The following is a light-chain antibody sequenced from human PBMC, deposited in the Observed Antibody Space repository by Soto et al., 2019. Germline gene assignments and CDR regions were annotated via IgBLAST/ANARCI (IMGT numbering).Light chain of an antibody. CDR3: QQYANSPRT. J-gene: IGKJ1*01. Sequence: EVVLTQSPDTLSLSPGETATLSCRASQSVDRYVAWYQQKLGQAPRLLIYGASSRATGIPDRFSGRGSGTDFTLTIARLEPEDFSVYYCQQYANSPRTVGQGTKVDIK. V-gene: IGKV3-20*01. CDR1: QSVDRY. CDR2: GAS.